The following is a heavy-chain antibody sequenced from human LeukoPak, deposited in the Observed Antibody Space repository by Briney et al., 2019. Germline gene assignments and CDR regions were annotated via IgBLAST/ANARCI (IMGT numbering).Heavy chain of an antibody. CDR1: GFSFSDHY. J-gene: IGHJ2*01. V-gene: IGHV3-72*01. D-gene: IGHD1-26*01. CDR3: ARKGATLYWYFDL. CDR2: SRNKANSYAT. Sequence: GGSLRLSCAASGFSFSDHYMDWVRQAPGKGLEWVGRSRNKANSYATEYAASVKGRFTISRDDSKNSLYLQMNSLKTEDTAVYYCARKGATLYWYFDLWGRGTLVTDSS.